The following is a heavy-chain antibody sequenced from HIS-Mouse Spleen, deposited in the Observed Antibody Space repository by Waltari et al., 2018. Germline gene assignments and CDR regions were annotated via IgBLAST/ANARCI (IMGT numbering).Heavy chain of an antibody. V-gene: IGHV3-9*01. D-gene: IGHD3-10*01. CDR1: GFTLDDYA. Sequence: EVQLVESGGGLVQPGRSLRLSCAASGFTLDDYAMHWVPQAPGKGLEWVSGISWNSGSIGYADSVKGRFTISRDNAKNSLYLQMNSLRAEDTALYYCAKDGGLEMSGYFDYWGQGTLVTVSS. CDR2: ISWNSGSI. CDR3: AKDGGLEMSGYFDY. J-gene: IGHJ4*02.